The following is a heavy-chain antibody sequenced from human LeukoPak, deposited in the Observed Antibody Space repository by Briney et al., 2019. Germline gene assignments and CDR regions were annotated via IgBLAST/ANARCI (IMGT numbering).Heavy chain of an antibody. D-gene: IGHD3-22*01. J-gene: IGHJ4*02. Sequence: PGGSLRLSCEASGFTFSNFGMHWVRQAPGKGLEWVAVIWYHGSDKFYADSVKGRFTISRDTSKNTLYLQMNSLRVDDTAVYYCVRDADTSGHYAFFDYWGQGTLLTVSS. CDR2: IWYHGSDK. CDR3: VRDADTSGHYAFFDY. V-gene: IGHV3-33*08. CDR1: GFTFSNFG.